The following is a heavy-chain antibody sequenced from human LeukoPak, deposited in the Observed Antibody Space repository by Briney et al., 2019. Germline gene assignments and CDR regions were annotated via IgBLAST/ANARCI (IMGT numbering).Heavy chain of an antibody. CDR1: GYSFTNSW. D-gene: IGHD6-19*01. Sequence: GESLKISCKGLGYSFTNSWIVWVRQMPGKGLELMGIIYPGDSDTRYSPSFQGQVTISADKSISTAYLQWSSLKASDTAMYYCARGWYYFDYWGQGTLVTVSS. V-gene: IGHV5-51*01. J-gene: IGHJ4*02. CDR3: ARGWYYFDY. CDR2: IYPGDSDT.